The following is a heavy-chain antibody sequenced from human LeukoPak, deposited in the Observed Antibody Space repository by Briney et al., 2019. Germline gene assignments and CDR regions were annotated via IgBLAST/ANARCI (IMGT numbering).Heavy chain of an antibody. CDR1: GASISSYY. CDR2: IHYSGST. J-gene: IGHJ4*02. CDR3: ARAFWGYYFDY. D-gene: IGHD7-27*01. V-gene: IGHV4-59*01. Sequence: SETLSLTCTVSGASISSYYWSWIRQPPGKGLEWIGYIHYSGSTSYNPSLKSRVTISADTSKNQFSLKLSSVTAADTAVYYCARAFWGYYFDYWGQGTLVTVSS.